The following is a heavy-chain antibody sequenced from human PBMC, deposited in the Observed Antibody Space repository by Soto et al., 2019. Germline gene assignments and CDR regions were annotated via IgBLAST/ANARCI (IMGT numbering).Heavy chain of an antibody. CDR3: ARDLRFDYGGQPL. CDR1: GFTFSSYG. CDR2: ISYGGSNT. J-gene: IGHJ4*02. D-gene: IGHD4-17*01. V-gene: IGHV3-30*03. Sequence: QVQLVESGGGVVQPGRSLRLSCAASGFTFSSYGMHWVRQAPGRGLEWVAVISYGGSNTYYADSVKGRFTISRDNSKNTLYLQMNSLRAEDTAVYYCARDLRFDYGGQPLWGQGTLVTVSS.